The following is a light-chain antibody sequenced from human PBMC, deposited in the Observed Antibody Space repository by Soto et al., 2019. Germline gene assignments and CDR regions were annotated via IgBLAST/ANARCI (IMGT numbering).Light chain of an antibody. J-gene: IGLJ1*01. CDR1: SSDVGAYNY. Sequence: QSALTQPPSASGSPGQSVTISCTGTSSDVGAYNYVSWYQQLPGKAPKLIIYEVSKRPSGVPDRFSGSKSDNTASLTVSGLQAEDEADYYCTSYAGTCSSFSVFGPGTKLTVL. V-gene: IGLV2-8*01. CDR3: TSYAGTCSSFSV. CDR2: EVS.